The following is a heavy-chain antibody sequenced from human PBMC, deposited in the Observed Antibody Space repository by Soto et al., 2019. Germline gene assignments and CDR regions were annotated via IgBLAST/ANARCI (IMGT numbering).Heavy chain of an antibody. CDR3: ARSALDDDGYHYLDY. Sequence: SVKVSCKASGYIFTYRYLYWVRQAPGQALEWMGWIIPYNGNTNYAQKFQDRFSITRESSLSTVYMELRSLRSDDTGMYYCARSALDDDGYHYLDYWGQGTLVTVSS. J-gene: IGHJ4*01. D-gene: IGHD5-18*01. V-gene: IGHV1-45*02. CDR1: GYIFTYRY. CDR2: IIPYNGNT.